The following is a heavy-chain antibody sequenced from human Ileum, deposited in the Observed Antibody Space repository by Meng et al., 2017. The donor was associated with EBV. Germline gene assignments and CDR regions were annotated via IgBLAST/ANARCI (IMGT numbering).Heavy chain of an antibody. V-gene: IGHV4-4*02. Sequence: QVQLQESGPGLVRPSGTLSLTCAVSGGSISGSNWWSWVRQPPGKGLEWIGEIYHGGTTNYNPSLKSRVTMSVDKSKNQFSLKLSSVTAADTAVYYCSTYLYGGDEHYFDYWGQGTLFTVSS. D-gene: IGHD4-23*01. CDR2: IYHGGTT. J-gene: IGHJ4*02. CDR1: GGSISGSNW. CDR3: STYLYGGDEHYFDY.